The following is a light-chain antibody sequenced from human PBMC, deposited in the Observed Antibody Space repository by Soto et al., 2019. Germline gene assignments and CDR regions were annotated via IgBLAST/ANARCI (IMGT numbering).Light chain of an antibody. Sequence: EIVLTQSPATLSVSPGERATLSCRASQSVSSYLAWYQHKPGQAPRLLIYDTSNRATGIQARFSGSGSGTDFTLTIRSLEPEDFAVYYCQQRSNWPHTFGQGTRLEI. CDR1: QSVSSY. J-gene: IGKJ5*01. V-gene: IGKV3-11*01. CDR2: DTS. CDR3: QQRSNWPHT.